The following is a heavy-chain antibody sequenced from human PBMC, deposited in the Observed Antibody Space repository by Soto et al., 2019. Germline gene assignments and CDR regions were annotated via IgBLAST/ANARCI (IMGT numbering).Heavy chain of an antibody. D-gene: IGHD3-3*01. CDR2: IVPMFGTA. J-gene: IGHJ5*02. Sequence: QVQLVQSGAEVKKPGSSVNVSCKTSGGTFGNTAVTWVRQAPGQGLEWMGGIVPMFGTANYAQKFQGRVTITADESTNTAYMELRRLRSDDTAVYYWARDGDPGYTFWSGPLGGGRFDPWGQGTLVTVSS. CDR1: GGTFGNTA. CDR3: ARDGDPGYTFWSGPLGGGRFDP. V-gene: IGHV1-69*12.